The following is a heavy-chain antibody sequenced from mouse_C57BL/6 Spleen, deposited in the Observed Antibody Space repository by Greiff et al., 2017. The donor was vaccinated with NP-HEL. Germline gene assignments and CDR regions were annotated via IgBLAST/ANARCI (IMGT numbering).Heavy chain of an antibody. CDR3: ARGHYGSSYGFAY. CDR2: INPNNGGT. Sequence: EVKVVESGPELVKPGASVKIPCKASGYTFTDYNMDWVKQSHGKSLEWIGDINPNNGGTIYNQKFKGKATLTVDKSSSTAYMELRSLTSEDTAVYYCARGHYGSSYGFAYWGQGTLVTVSA. J-gene: IGHJ3*01. D-gene: IGHD1-1*01. V-gene: IGHV1-18*01. CDR1: GYTFTDYN.